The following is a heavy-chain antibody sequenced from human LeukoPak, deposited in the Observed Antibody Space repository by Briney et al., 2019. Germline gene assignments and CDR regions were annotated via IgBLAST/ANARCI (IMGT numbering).Heavy chain of an antibody. J-gene: IGHJ4*02. D-gene: IGHD2-2*01. V-gene: IGHV3-21*01. Sequence: GGSLRLSCAASGFTFNSYAMNWVRQAPGKGLEWVSTISSSGNNTYYADSVKGRFTISRDNAKNSLYLQMNSLRAEDTAVYYCARSVGYCSSTSCWWFDYWGQGTLVTVSS. CDR2: ISSSGNNT. CDR1: GFTFNSYA. CDR3: ARSVGYCSSTSCWWFDY.